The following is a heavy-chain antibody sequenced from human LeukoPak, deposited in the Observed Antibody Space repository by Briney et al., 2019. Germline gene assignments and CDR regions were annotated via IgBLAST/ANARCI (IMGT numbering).Heavy chain of an antibody. CDR1: GYSISSGYY. CDR2: IYYSGST. J-gene: IGHJ4*02. D-gene: IGHD6-19*01. V-gene: IGHV4-61*01. Sequence: SETLSLTCAVSGYSISSGYYWGWIRQPPGKGLEWIGYIYYSGSTNYNPSLKSRVTISVDTSKNQFSLKLSSVTAADTAVYYCARGGAVAGTDYWGQGTLVTVSS. CDR3: ARGGAVAGTDY.